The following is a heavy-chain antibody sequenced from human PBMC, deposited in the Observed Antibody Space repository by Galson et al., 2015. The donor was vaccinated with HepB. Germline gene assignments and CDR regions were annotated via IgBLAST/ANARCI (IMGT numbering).Heavy chain of an antibody. J-gene: IGHJ5*02. V-gene: IGHV6-1*01. CDR2: ASYRAKWVR. D-gene: IGHD3-22*01. CDR3: VRAKWVDGPYDSSGYTGDYDT. CDR1: GGSVSEMSYA. Sequence: CAISGGSVSEMSYAWNWIRRSRSRGFEGLGWASYRAKWVREYRDSVAGRMGINAARSKNQVSLELQSYAPEDTAVYYCVRAKWVDGPYDSSGYTGDYDTWGQGTSVTISS.